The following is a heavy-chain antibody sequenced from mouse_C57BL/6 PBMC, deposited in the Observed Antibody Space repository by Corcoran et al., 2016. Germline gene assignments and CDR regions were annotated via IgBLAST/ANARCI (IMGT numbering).Heavy chain of an antibody. V-gene: IGHV9-3*01. D-gene: IGHD1-1*01. J-gene: IGHJ3*01. CDR3: ARELYGSSYAWFAY. Sequence: QIQLVQSGPELKKPGETVKISCKASGYTVTTYGMSWVKQAPGKGLKWMGWINTYSGVPTYADDFKGRFAFSLETSASTAYLQINNLKNEDTATYFCARELYGSSYAWFAYWGQGTLVTVSA. CDR1: GYTVTTYG. CDR2: INTYSGVP.